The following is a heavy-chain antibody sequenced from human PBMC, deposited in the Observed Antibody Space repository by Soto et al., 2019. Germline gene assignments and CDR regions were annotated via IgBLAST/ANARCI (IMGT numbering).Heavy chain of an antibody. J-gene: IGHJ5*02. Sequence: GESLKISCQGSGYSFSNYWIGWVRQMPGKGLEWMGIINPGDSNTRYSPSFQGQVTISADKSISTAYLQWSSLKASDTAIYYCARHFDSGNWYEYNWVDTWGQVTLVTVSS. CDR3: ARHFDSGNWYEYNWVDT. V-gene: IGHV5-51*01. D-gene: IGHD6-13*01. CDR2: INPGDSNT. CDR1: GYSFSNYW.